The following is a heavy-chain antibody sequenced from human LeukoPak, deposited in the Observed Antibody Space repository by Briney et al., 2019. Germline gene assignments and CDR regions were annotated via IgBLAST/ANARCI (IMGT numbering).Heavy chain of an antibody. CDR2: INPNSGGT. D-gene: IGHD1-20*01. CDR3: ASPNNCNYYYCYGMDV. Sequence: ASVKVSCKASGYTFTGYYMHRVRQAPGQGLEWMGWINPNSGGTNYAQTFQGRVTMTRDTYNTTAYMELSRLRSDDKAVYDCASPNNCNYYYCYGMDVWGQGTTVTV. V-gene: IGHV1-2*02. J-gene: IGHJ6*02. CDR1: GYTFTGYY.